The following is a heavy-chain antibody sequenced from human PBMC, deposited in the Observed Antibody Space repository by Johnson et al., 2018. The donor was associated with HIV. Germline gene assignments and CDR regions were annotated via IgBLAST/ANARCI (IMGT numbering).Heavy chain of an antibody. CDR1: GFTFSSYG. CDR2: VTGTGGDT. Sequence: VQLMESGGGLVQPGGSLRLSCAASGFTFSSYGMSWVRQAPGKGLEWVSGVTGTGGDTYYAESVKGRFTISRDNSKNTLYLQMNSLRGEDTAVDYCARECEPAGLAFDIWGQGTMVTVSS. D-gene: IGHD1-14*01. V-gene: IGHV3-23*01. CDR3: ARECEPAGLAFDI. J-gene: IGHJ3*02.